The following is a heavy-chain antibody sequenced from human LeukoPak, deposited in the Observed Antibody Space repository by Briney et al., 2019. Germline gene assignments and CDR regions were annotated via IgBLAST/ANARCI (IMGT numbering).Heavy chain of an antibody. J-gene: IGHJ4*02. Sequence: QPGGSLRLSCAASGFTFSSYGMHWVRQAPGKGLEWVAFIRYDGSNKYYADSVKGRFTISRDNSKNTLYLQMNSLRAEDTAVYYCASLYDSSGFFDYWGQGTLVTVSS. D-gene: IGHD3-22*01. CDR1: GFTFSSYG. V-gene: IGHV3-30*02. CDR2: IRYDGSNK. CDR3: ASLYDSSGFFDY.